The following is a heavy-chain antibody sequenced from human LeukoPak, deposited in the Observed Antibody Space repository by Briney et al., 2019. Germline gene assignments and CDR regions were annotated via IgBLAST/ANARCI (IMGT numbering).Heavy chain of an antibody. V-gene: IGHV4-31*03. CDR3: AREACSGGSCYSIN. J-gene: IGHJ4*02. CDR2: IYYSGST. Sequence: SETLSLTCTVSGGSISSGGYYWSWIRQHPGKGLEWIGYIYYSGSTYYNPSLKSRVTISVDTSKNQFSLKLSSVTAADTAVCYCAREACSGGSCYSINWGQGTLVTVSS. D-gene: IGHD2-15*01. CDR1: GGSISSGGYY.